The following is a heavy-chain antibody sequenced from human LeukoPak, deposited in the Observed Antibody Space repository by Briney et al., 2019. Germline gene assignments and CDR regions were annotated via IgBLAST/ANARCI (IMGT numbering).Heavy chain of an antibody. J-gene: IGHJ4*02. V-gene: IGHV4-34*01. CDR3: ARCRGSWLDY. CDR2: INHSGST. Sequence: SETLSLTCAVYGGSFSGYYWSWIRQPPGKGLEWIGEINHSGSTNYNPSLKSRVTISVDTSKNQFSLKLSSVTAADTAVYYCARCRGSWLDYWGQGTLVTVSS. CDR1: GGSFSGYY. D-gene: IGHD6-13*01.